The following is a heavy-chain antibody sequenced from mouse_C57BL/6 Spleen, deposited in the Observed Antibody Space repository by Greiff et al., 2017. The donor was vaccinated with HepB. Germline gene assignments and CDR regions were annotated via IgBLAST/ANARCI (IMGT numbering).Heavy chain of an antibody. D-gene: IGHD1-1*01. V-gene: IGHV1-5*01. J-gene: IGHJ2*01. Sequence: VQLQQSGTVLARPGASVKMSCKTSGYTFTSYWMHWVKQRPGQGLEWIGAIYPGNSDTSYNQKFKGKAKLTAVTSASTAYMELSSLTNEDSAVYYCTRERDTVVASFDYWGQGTTLTVSS. CDR2: IYPGNSDT. CDR1: GYTFTSYW. CDR3: TRERDTVVASFDY.